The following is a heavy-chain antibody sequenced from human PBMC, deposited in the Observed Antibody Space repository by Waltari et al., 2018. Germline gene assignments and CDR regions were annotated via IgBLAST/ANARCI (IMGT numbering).Heavy chain of an antibody. Sequence: QVQLQQWGAGLLKPSETLSLTCAVYGGSFSGYYWSWIRQPPGKGLEWIGEINHRGSTNYHPSLKSRVTISVDTSKNQFSLKLSSVTAADTAVYYCARRPYYGSGSYYNPWPRYYYGMDVWGQGTTVTVSS. CDR2: INHRGST. V-gene: IGHV4-34*01. CDR1: GGSFSGYY. CDR3: ARRPYYGSGSYYNPWPRYYYGMDV. J-gene: IGHJ6*02. D-gene: IGHD3-10*01.